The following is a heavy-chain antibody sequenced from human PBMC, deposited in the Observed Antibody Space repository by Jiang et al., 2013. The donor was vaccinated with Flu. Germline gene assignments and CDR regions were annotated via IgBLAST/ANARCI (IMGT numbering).Heavy chain of an antibody. J-gene: IGHJ6*04. Sequence: SGLVKPSETLSLTCTVSGASISTYYWSWIRQPPGKGLEWIGYIYYSGSTNYNPSLKSRVSISLDTSKNQFSLKLSSVTAADTAVYYCARVIVVVTDYYGMDVWGKG. CDR2: IYYSGST. D-gene: IGHD2-15*01. CDR1: GASISTYY. CDR3: ARVIVVVTDYYGMDV. V-gene: IGHV4-59*01.